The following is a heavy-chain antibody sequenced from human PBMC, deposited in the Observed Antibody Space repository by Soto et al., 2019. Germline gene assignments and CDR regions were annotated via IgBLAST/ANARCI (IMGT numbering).Heavy chain of an antibody. V-gene: IGHV4-4*07. J-gene: IGHJ4*02. CDR1: VGSLTKYY. CDR2: VSTSGNV. Sequence: SETLSLTCTFSVGSLTKYYWSWIRQPAGKGLEWIGRVSTSGNVVSKASLRSRLTMSVDTSKNQFSLRLTSVTAADTAVYYCARDNNDFWSLYPLAFDYWGQGALVTVSS. CDR3: ARDNNDFWSLYPLAFDY. D-gene: IGHD3-3*01.